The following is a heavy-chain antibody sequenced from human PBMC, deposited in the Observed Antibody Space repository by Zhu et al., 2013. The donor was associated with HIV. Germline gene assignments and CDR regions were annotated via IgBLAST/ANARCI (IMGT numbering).Heavy chain of an antibody. CDR3: AKRLTGFLYYLDS. V-gene: IGHV1-2*02. D-gene: IGHD1-20*01. CDR2: INPNGGGT. CDR1: GYTFTDYF. Sequence: QVQLVQSGAEVKKPGASVTVSCKASGYTFTDYFIHWVRQAPGQGLEWMGWINPNGGGTNIAQKFQGRVTMTRDKSITTVYVRLSRLRSDDTAVYYCAKRLTGFLYYLDSWGQGTLSPSPQ. J-gene: IGHJ4*02.